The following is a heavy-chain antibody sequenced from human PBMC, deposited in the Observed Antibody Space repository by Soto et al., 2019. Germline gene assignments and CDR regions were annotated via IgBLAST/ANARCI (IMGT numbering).Heavy chain of an antibody. CDR3: ARRLLNSSGFYDFDY. J-gene: IGHJ4*02. Sequence: QVQLVQSGAEVKKPGSSVKVSCKASGGTFSSYTISWVRQAPGQGLAWMGRIIPILGIANYAQKFQGRVTITADKSTSTAYMELSSLRSEDTAVYYCARRLLNSSGFYDFDYWGQGTLVTVSS. V-gene: IGHV1-69*02. CDR1: GGTFSSYT. D-gene: IGHD5-18*01. CDR2: IIPILGIA.